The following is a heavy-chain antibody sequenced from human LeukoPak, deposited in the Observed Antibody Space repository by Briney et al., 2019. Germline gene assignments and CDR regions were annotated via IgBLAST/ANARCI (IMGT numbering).Heavy chain of an antibody. Sequence: GGSLRLSCAASGFTLSSYSMKWVRQAPGKGLEWVSYISSSSRTIYYADSVKGRFTISRDNSKNTLYLQMNSLRAEDTAVYYCARAASAVAAKKDAFDIWGQGTMVTVSS. D-gene: IGHD6-19*01. V-gene: IGHV3-48*01. J-gene: IGHJ3*02. CDR3: ARAASAVAAKKDAFDI. CDR2: ISSSSRTI. CDR1: GFTLSSYS.